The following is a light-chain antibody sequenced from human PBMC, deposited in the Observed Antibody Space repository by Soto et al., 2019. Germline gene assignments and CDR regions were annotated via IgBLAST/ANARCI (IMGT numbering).Light chain of an antibody. CDR1: QSVSSY. CDR3: QQRSNWPPLFT. V-gene: IGKV3-11*01. CDR2: DAS. J-gene: IGKJ3*01. Sequence: EIVLTQSPATLSLSPGERATLSCRASQSVSSYLAWYQQKPGQAPRLLIYDASNRATGIPARFSGSGSGTDFTLTISSLEPEDFAVYYCQQRSNWPPLFTFGPGTNVDIK.